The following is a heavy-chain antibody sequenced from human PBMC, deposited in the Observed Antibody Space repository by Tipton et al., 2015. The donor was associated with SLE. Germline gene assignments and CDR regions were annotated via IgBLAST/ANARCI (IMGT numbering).Heavy chain of an antibody. CDR1: GFTFSSYS. CDR3: ARGLPHTYYYDSSGSGAAFDI. Sequence: SLRLSCAASGFTFSSYSMNWVRQAPGKGLEWVSSISSSSSYIYYADSVKGRFTISRDNAKNSLYLQMNSLRAEDTAVYYCARGLPHTYYYDSSGSGAAFDIWGQGTMVTVSS. J-gene: IGHJ3*02. CDR2: ISSSSSYI. D-gene: IGHD3-22*01. V-gene: IGHV3-21*01.